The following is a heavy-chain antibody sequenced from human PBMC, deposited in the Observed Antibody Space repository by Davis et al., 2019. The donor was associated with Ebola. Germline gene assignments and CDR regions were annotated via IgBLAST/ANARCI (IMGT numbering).Heavy chain of an antibody. CDR2: ITGSSDLT. Sequence: ESLKISCAASGFTFSSYVITWVRQAPGKGPEWVSGITGSSDLTTYADSVKGRFTISRDNSKNTLYLQMNDLRVEDTAVYHCVKKGRLVPGDSWFDAWGQGTLVTVSS. V-gene: IGHV3-23*01. CDR1: GFTFSSYV. CDR3: VKKGRLVPGDSWFDA. D-gene: IGHD1-1*01. J-gene: IGHJ5*02.